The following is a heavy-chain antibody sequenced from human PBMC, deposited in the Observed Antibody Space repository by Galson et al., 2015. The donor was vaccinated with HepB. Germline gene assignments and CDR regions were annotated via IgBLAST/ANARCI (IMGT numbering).Heavy chain of an antibody. D-gene: IGHD1-26*01. CDR3: ATIKWELNNGFDP. CDR2: FDPEDGET. J-gene: IGHJ5*02. CDR1: GYTLTELS. V-gene: IGHV1-24*01. Sequence: SVKVSCKVSGYTLTELSMHWVRQAPGKGLEWMGGFDPEDGETIYAQKLQGRVTMTEDTSTDTAYMELSSLRYEDTAVYYCATIKWELNNGFDPWGQGTRVTVSS.